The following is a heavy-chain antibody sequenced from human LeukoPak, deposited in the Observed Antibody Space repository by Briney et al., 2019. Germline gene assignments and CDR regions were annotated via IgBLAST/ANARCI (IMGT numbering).Heavy chain of an antibody. D-gene: IGHD6-13*01. V-gene: IGHV1-18*01. J-gene: IGHJ6*02. CDR3: AVQRSIAAAGTPYYGMDV. CDR2: ISAYNGNT. CDR1: GYTFTSYG. Sequence: GASVKVSCKASGYTFTSYGISWVRQAPGQGLEWMGWISAYNGNTNYAQKLQGGVTMTTDTSTSTAYMELRSLRSDDTAVYYCAVQRSIAAAGTPYYGMDVWGQGTTVTVSS.